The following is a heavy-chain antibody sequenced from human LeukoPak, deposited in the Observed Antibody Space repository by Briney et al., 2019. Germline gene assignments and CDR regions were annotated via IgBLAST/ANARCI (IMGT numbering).Heavy chain of an antibody. J-gene: IGHJ4*02. V-gene: IGHV4-59*01. CDR2: IYYSGST. CDR3: ARGGGSSSWPIDY. D-gene: IGHD6-13*01. Sequence: SETLSLTCTVSGGSISSYYWSWIRQPPGKGLEWIGYIYYSGSTNYNPSLKSRVTISVDTSKNQFSLKLSSVTAADTAVYYCARGGGSSSWPIDYWGQGTLVTVSS. CDR1: GGSISSYY.